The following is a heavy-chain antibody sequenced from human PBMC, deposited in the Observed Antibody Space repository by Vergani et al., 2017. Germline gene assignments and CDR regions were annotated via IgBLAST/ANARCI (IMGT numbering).Heavy chain of an antibody. CDR2: INHSGST. CDR1: GGSFSGYY. CDR3: ARRPYYYESSGYSMFYYYGMDV. V-gene: IGHV4-34*01. D-gene: IGHD3-22*01. J-gene: IGHJ6*02. Sequence: QVQLQQWGAGLLKPSETLSLTCAVYGGSFSGYYWSWIRQHAGKGLEWIGEINHSGSTNSNPSLKSRVTISVDTSKNQFSLKLSSVTAADTAVYYCARRPYYYESSGYSMFYYYGMDVWGQGTTVTVSS.